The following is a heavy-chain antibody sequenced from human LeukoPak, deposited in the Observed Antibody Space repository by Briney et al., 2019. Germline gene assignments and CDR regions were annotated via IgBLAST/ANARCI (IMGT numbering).Heavy chain of an antibody. CDR3: ARTAPSRGYSDGYGRAGFDY. D-gene: IGHD5-18*01. CDR1: GYSFTSYW. Sequence: GESLKISCQGSGYSFTSYWIGWVRQMPGKGLEWMGIIYPGDSDTRYSPSFQGQVTISADKSISTAYLQWSSLKASDTAMYYCARTAPSRGYSDGYGRAGFDYWGQGTLVTVSS. J-gene: IGHJ4*02. V-gene: IGHV5-51*01. CDR2: IYPGDSDT.